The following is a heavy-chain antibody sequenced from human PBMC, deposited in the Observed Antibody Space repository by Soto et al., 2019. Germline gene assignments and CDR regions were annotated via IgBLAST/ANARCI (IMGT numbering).Heavy chain of an antibody. Sequence: YLIRWVRQKPGKGLEWMGIIYPGDSETRYSPSFQGQVTISAHKSSRTAYLQWSSLKGSDTAIYYCARHISQVVTAIRHYYYGMDVWGQGTTVTVSS. D-gene: IGHD2-21*02. CDR3: ARHISQVVTAIRHYYYGMDV. V-gene: IGHV5-51*01. CDR2: IYPGDSET. CDR1: YL. J-gene: IGHJ6*02.